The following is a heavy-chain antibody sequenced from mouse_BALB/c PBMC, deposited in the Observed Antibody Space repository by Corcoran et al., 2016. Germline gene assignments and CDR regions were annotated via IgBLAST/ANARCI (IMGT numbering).Heavy chain of an antibody. Sequence: QIQLVQSGPELKKPGETVKISCKASGYTFTNYGMNWVKQAPGKGLKWMGWINTYTGEPTYADDCKGRFAFSLETSASTAYLQINNLKNEDMATYFCAREPYAMDYWGQGTSVTVSS. CDR2: INTYTGEP. J-gene: IGHJ4*01. V-gene: IGHV9-1*02. CDR1: GYTFTNYG. CDR3: AREPYAMDY.